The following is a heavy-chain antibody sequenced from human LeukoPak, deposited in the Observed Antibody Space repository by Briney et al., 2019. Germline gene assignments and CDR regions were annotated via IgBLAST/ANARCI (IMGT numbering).Heavy chain of an antibody. CDR1: GGSISSGSYY. Sequence: PSQTLSLTCTVSGGSISSGSYYWSWIRQPAGKGLEWIGRIYTSGSTNYNPSLKSRVTISVDKSKNQFSLKLSSVTAADTAVYYCARDPDLAAAGTGDAFDIWGQGTMVTVSS. CDR3: ARDPDLAAAGTGDAFDI. CDR2: IYTSGST. D-gene: IGHD6-13*01. J-gene: IGHJ3*02. V-gene: IGHV4-61*02.